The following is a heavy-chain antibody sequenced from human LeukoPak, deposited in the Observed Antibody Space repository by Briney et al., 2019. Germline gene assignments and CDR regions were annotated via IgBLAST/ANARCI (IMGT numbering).Heavy chain of an antibody. J-gene: IGHJ4*02. CDR2: INPNSGGT. Sequence: ASVKVSCKASGYTFTGYYMHWVRQAPGQGLEWMGWINPNSGGTNYAQKFQGRVTMTRDTSISTAYMELSRLRSDDTAVYYCTLLRSSGWGYFDYWGQGTLVTVSS. D-gene: IGHD6-19*01. V-gene: IGHV1-2*02. CDR1: GYTFTGYY. CDR3: TLLRSSGWGYFDY.